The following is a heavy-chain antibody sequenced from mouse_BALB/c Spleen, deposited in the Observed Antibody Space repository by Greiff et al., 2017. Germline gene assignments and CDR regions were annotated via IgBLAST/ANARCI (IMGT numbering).Heavy chain of an antibody. V-gene: IGHV5-12-1*01. CDR2: ISSGGGST. CDR1: GFAFSSYD. CDR3: ARHGEKGRGLRPNYYAMDY. D-gene: IGHD2-2*01. J-gene: IGHJ4*01. Sequence: EVKLMESGGGLVKPGGSLKLSCAASGFAFSSYDMSWVRQTPEKRLEWVAYISSGGGSTYYPDTVKGRFTISRDNAKNTLYLQMSSLKSEDTAMYYCARHGEKGRGLRPNYYAMDYWGQGTSVTVSS.